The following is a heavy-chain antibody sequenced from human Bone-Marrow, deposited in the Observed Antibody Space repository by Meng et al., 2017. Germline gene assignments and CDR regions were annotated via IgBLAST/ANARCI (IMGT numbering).Heavy chain of an antibody. J-gene: IGHJ4*02. CDR3: ARGPTTMAHDFDY. V-gene: IGHV4-39*06. Sequence: RLQPKESGPGLVKPSGTLSLTCNVSGGSISASSFYWGWIRQAPGKGLEWIGTLHDSGSTYYNPSLKSRVTISVDTSQNNLSLKLSSVTAADSAVYYCARGPTTMAHDFDYWGQGTLVTVSS. CDR1: GGSISASSFY. CDR2: LHDSGST. D-gene: IGHD4-11*01.